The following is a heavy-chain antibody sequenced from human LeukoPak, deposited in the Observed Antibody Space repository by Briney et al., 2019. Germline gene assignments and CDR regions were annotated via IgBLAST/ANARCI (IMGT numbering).Heavy chain of an antibody. CDR1: GGSIRGYY. J-gene: IGHJ4*02. V-gene: IGHV4-59*01. CDR2: IYHSGNP. CDR3: ARGGTYYDILTGYQTTTNSFDY. Sequence: SETLSLACSVSGGSIRGYYWSWIRQPPGQGLEWVGYIYHSGNPIYNPSLKSRVTISVDTSKNQFSLKLSSVTAADTAVYYCARGGTYYDILTGYQTTTNSFDYWGQGTLVTVSS. D-gene: IGHD3-9*01.